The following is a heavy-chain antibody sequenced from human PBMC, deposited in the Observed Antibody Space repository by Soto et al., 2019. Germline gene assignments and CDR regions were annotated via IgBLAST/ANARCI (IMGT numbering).Heavy chain of an antibody. CDR2: IYHSGST. CDR3: SRGQVVAAQL. V-gene: IGHV4-30-2*01. D-gene: IGHD2-15*01. J-gene: IGHJ4*02. Sequence: SETLSLTCAVSGGSISSGGYSWSWIRQPPGKGLEWIGYIYHSGSTYYNPSLKSRVTISVDRSKNQFSLKLSSVTAADTAVYYCSRGQVVAAQLRGQGTLVPVSS. CDR1: GGSISSGGYS.